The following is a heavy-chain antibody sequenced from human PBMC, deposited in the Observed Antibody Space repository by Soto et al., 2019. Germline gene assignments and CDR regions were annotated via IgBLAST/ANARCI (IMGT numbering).Heavy chain of an antibody. D-gene: IGHD3-3*01. CDR2: MNPNSGNT. V-gene: IGHV1-8*01. CDR3: ARGITIFGVVHYYYYGMDV. CDR1: GYTFTSYD. J-gene: IGHJ6*02. Sequence: ASVKVSCKASGYTFTSYDINWVRQATGQGLEWMGWMNPNSGNTGYAQKFQGRVTMTRNTSISTAYMELSSLRSEDTAVYYCARGITIFGVVHYYYYGMDVWGQGTTVT.